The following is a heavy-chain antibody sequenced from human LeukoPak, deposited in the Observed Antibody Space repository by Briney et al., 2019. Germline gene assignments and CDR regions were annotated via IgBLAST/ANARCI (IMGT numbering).Heavy chain of an antibody. Sequence: PSETLSLTCAVYGGSFSGYYWSWIRQPPGKGLEWIGEINHSGSTNYNPSLKSRVTISVDTSKNQFSLELSSVTAADTAVYYCARERSSGWYLRSKYYFDYWGQGTLVTVSS. CDR2: INHSGST. CDR1: GGSFSGYY. CDR3: ARERSSGWYLRSKYYFDY. J-gene: IGHJ4*02. V-gene: IGHV4-34*01. D-gene: IGHD6-19*01.